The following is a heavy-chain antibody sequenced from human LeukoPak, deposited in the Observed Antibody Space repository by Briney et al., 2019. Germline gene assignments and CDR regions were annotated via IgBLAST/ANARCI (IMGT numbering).Heavy chain of an antibody. Sequence: GASVKVSCKASGYTFTSYYMHWVRQAPGQGLEWMGIINPSGGSTSYAQKFQGRVTMTRDTSTSTVYMELSSLRSEDTAVYYFAIMNGYYVGGVFWFQWAQEPLVTVSS. CDR2: INPSGGST. J-gene: IGHJ4*02. CDR3: AIMNGYYVGGVFWFQ. D-gene: IGHD3-9*01. V-gene: IGHV1-46*01. CDR1: GYTFTSYY.